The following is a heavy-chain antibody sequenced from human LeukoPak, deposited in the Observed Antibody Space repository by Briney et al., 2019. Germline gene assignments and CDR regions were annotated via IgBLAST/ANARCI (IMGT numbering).Heavy chain of an antibody. CDR2: ISYDGSNK. CDR1: GFTFSSYA. CDR3: ARKWGKTATRSATVGY. J-gene: IGHJ4*02. D-gene: IGHD3-16*01. Sequence: PGGSLRLSCAASGFTFSSYAMHWVRQAPGKGLEWVAVISYDGSNKYYADSVKGRFTISRDNSKNTLYLQMNSLRAEDTAVYYCARKWGKTATRSATVGYWGQGTLVTVSS. V-gene: IGHV3-30-3*01.